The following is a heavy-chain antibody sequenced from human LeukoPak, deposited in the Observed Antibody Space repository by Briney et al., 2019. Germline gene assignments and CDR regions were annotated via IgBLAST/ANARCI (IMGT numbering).Heavy chain of an antibody. CDR3: AKNSSSGYYYFDY. Sequence: GGSLRLSCAASGFTFSRYAMSWVRQAPGKGREWVSVISGSGGSTYYADSVKGRFTISRDNSKNTLYLQMNSLRAEDTAAYYCAKNSSSGYYYFDYWGQGILVTVSS. V-gene: IGHV3-23*01. CDR2: ISGSGGST. J-gene: IGHJ4*02. CDR1: GFTFSRYA. D-gene: IGHD3-22*01.